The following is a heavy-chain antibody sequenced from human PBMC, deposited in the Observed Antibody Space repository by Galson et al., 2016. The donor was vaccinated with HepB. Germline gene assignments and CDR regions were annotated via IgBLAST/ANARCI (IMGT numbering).Heavy chain of an antibody. CDR2: IYPGDSDT. CDR3: AKLNLDGAPFDY. J-gene: IGHJ4*02. Sequence: QSGAEVKKPGESLQISCKGSGYSFTYYWIGWVRQMPGKGLEWMGIIYPGDSDTRYSPSFQGQVTFSADKSISTAYLRWRSLKASDSAMYYCAKLNLDGAPFDYWGQGSLVTVSS. V-gene: IGHV5-51*01. CDR1: GYSFTYYW. D-gene: IGHD1-26*01.